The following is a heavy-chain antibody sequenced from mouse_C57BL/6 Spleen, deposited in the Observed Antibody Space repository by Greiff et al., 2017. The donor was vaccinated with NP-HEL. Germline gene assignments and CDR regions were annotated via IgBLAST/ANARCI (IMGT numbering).Heavy chain of an antibody. CDR1: GFTFSSYG. Sequence: EVMLVESGGDLVKPGGSLKLSCAASGFTFSSYGMSWVRQTPDKRLEWVATISSGGSYTYYPDSVKGRFTISRDNAKNTLYLQMSSLKSEDTAMYYCARAQTGYAMDYWGQGTSVTVSS. CDR3: ARAQTGYAMDY. J-gene: IGHJ4*01. D-gene: IGHD4-1*01. CDR2: ISSGGSYT. V-gene: IGHV5-6*01.